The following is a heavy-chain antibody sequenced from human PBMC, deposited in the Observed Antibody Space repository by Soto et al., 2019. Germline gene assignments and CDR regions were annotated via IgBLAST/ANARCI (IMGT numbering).Heavy chain of an antibody. Sequence: QLQLQESGPGLVKPSETLSLTCTVSGGSISSSNYYWSWIRQPPGKGLEWIGYIYHSGSTYYNPSLKSRVTISVDRSKNQFSLKLSSVTAADTAVYYCARAWFGDHWFDPWGQGTLVTVSS. V-gene: IGHV4-30-2*01. J-gene: IGHJ5*02. CDR3: ARAWFGDHWFDP. CDR1: GGSISSSNYY. CDR2: IYHSGST. D-gene: IGHD3-10*01.